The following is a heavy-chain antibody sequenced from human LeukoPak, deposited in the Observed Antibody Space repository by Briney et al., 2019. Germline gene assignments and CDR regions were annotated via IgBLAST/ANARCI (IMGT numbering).Heavy chain of an antibody. CDR1: GFTFSSYN. V-gene: IGHV3-11*01. D-gene: IGHD6-13*01. Sequence: GGSLRLSCAASGFTFSSYNMSWIRQAPGKGLEWVSYISSSGSTIYYADSVKGRFTISRDNAKNSLYLQMNSLRAEDTAVYYCARDIAAAGNYFDYWGQGTLVTVSS. CDR2: ISSSGSTI. CDR3: ARDIAAAGNYFDY. J-gene: IGHJ4*02.